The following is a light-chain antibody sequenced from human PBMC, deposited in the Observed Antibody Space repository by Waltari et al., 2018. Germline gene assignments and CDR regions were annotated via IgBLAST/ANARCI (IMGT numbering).Light chain of an antibody. CDR1: QSVSNF. Sequence: EIVLTQSPATLSLSPGERATLSCRTSQSVSNFLAWYQQKPGQAPRLLIYDASRRAAGIPARFSGSGSGTDFTLTISRLESEDFAVFYCQQRTNWPLTFGGGTKLEVK. V-gene: IGKV3-11*01. J-gene: IGKJ4*01. CDR2: DAS. CDR3: QQRTNWPLT.